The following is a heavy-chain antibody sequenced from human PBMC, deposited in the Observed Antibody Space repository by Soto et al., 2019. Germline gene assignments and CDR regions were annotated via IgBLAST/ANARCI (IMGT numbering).Heavy chain of an antibody. Sequence: SSVKVSCKASGYTFTSYGISWVRQAPGQGLEWMGWISAYNGNTNYAQKLQGRVTMTTDTSTSTAYMELRSLRSDDTAVYYCARVSIPGDFWSGYYSVNYYGMDVWGQGTTVTVSS. CDR3: ARVSIPGDFWSGYYSVNYYGMDV. CDR1: GYTFTSYG. J-gene: IGHJ6*02. V-gene: IGHV1-18*04. D-gene: IGHD3-3*01. CDR2: ISAYNGNT.